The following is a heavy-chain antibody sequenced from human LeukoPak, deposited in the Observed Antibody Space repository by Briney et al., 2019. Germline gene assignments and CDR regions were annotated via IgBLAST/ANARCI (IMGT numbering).Heavy chain of an antibody. CDR3: AREAKYYDFWSGYYDAFDI. V-gene: IGHV7-4-1*02. CDR2: INTNTGNP. D-gene: IGHD3-3*01. CDR1: GYTFTSYA. J-gene: IGHJ3*02. Sequence: ASVKVSCKASGYTFTSYAMNWVRQAPGQGLEWMGWINTNTGNPTYAQGFTGRFVFSLDTSVSTAYLQISSLKAEDTAVYYCAREAKYYDFWSGYYDAFDIWGQGTMVTVSS.